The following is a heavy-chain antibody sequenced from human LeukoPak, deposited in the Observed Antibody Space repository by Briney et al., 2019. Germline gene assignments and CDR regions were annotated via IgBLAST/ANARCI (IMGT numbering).Heavy chain of an antibody. CDR3: GRGNKSFDP. CDR1: GYTFTAYY. V-gene: IGHV1-2*02. CDR2: INPNPGGT. Sequence: ASVKVSCKASGYTFTAYYVHWVRQAPGQGLEWMGWINPNPGGTNYAQKFQGRVTMTKDTSINAAYMELNKLASDDTAVYYCGRGNKSFDPWGQGTLVTVSS. J-gene: IGHJ5*02.